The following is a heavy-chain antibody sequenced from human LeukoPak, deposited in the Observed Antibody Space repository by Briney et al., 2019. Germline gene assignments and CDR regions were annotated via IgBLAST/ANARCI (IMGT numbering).Heavy chain of an antibody. CDR1: GYSISSGYY. CDR3: ATLEAYYYDSSGDYYEGDWFDP. D-gene: IGHD3-22*01. CDR2: IYHSGST. J-gene: IGHJ5*02. Sequence: SETLSLTCTVSGYSISSGYYWGWIRQPPGKGLEWIGSIYHSGSTYYTPSLKSRVTISVDTSKNQFSLKLRSVTAADTAVYYCATLEAYYYDSSGDYYEGDWFDPWGQGTLVTVSS. V-gene: IGHV4-38-2*02.